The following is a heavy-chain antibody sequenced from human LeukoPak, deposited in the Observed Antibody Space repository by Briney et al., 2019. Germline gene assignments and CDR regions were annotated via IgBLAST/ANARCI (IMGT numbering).Heavy chain of an antibody. D-gene: IGHD3-10*01. J-gene: IGHJ4*02. CDR2: INHGGST. Sequence: SETLSLACAVYGESFSGYYWSWIRQPPGKGLEWIGEINHGGSTNYNPSLKSRVTISVDTSKNQFSLKLSSVTAADTAVYYCAREKGGYYGSRSYYFDYWGQGTLVTVSS. CDR3: AREKGGYYGSRSYYFDY. CDR1: GESFSGYY. V-gene: IGHV4-34*01.